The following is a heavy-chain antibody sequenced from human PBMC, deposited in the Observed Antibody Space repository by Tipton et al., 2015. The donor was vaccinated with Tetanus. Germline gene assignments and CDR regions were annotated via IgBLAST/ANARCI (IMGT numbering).Heavy chain of an antibody. V-gene: IGHV4-59*02. CDR1: GVSVTTYH. Sequence: TLSLTCNVSGVSVTTYHWSWIRQPPGKGLEWIGYITDTGRTHYSPSLRNRLTISIGTSKTHFSLRLDSVTAADTAVYYCATDRRGPGEVRGLDNWGQGTLVTVSS. CDR2: ITDTGRT. D-gene: IGHD3-10*01. J-gene: IGHJ4*02. CDR3: ATDRRGPGEVRGLDN.